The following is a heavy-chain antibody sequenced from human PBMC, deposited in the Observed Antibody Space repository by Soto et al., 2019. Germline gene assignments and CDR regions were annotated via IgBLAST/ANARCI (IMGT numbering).Heavy chain of an antibody. CDR3: AKGTQFGELLVTPLYYFDY. D-gene: IGHD3-10*01. CDR1: GFTFSYYT. J-gene: IGHJ4*02. CDR2: ISNSGDTI. V-gene: IGHV3-23*01. Sequence: HPGGSLRLSCVASGFTFSYYTMSWVRQAPGKGLEWVSGISNSGDTIYYADSVKGRFTISRDNFKNTLYLQMNSLRAEDTAVYYCAKGTQFGELLVTPLYYFDYWGQGTLVTVSS.